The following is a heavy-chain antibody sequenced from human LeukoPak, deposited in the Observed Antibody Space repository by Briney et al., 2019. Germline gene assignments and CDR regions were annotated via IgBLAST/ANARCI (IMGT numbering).Heavy chain of an antibody. J-gene: IGHJ4*02. CDR3: ARLSTVTTSFDY. D-gene: IGHD4-17*01. Sequence: SETLSLTCTVSGVSISSYYWNWIRQPAGKGLEWIGRIYTSGPTHYNPSLKSRVTMSVDTYKNQFSLKLSSVTAADTAVYYCARLSTVTTSFDYWGQGTLVTVSS. V-gene: IGHV4-4*07. CDR1: GVSISSYY. CDR2: IYTSGPT.